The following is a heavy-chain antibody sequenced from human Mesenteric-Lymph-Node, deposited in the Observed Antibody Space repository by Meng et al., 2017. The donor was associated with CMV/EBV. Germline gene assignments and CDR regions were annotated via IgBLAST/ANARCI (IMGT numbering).Heavy chain of an antibody. Sequence: GSLRLSCTVSGASISSGNYYWGWIRQPPGKGLEWIGSIYYSGRPYYNASLKSRLTISIDMSKNRFSLTLDSVTAADTAIYYCVTTYCGGDCYPLGFDYWGQGALVTVPQ. CDR1: GASISSGNYY. V-gene: IGHV4-39*07. CDR2: IYYSGRP. D-gene: IGHD2-21*01. J-gene: IGHJ4*02. CDR3: VTTYCGGDCYPLGFDY.